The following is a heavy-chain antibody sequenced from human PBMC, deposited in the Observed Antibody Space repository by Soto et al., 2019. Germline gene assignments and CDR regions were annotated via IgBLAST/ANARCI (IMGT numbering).Heavy chain of an antibody. CDR2: IKQDGSEK. CDR3: ARADLASSWYGYYHHYGLAV. V-gene: IGHV3-7*01. J-gene: IGHJ6*02. D-gene: IGHD6-13*01. CDR1: GFTFSRYW. Sequence: GGSLRLSCAASGFTFSRYWMSWVRQAPGKGLEWVANIKQDGSEKYYVDSVKGRFTITRDNAKNSLYLQMNSLRAEDTAVYYCARADLASSWYGYYHHYGLAVWGQRTTVPVSS.